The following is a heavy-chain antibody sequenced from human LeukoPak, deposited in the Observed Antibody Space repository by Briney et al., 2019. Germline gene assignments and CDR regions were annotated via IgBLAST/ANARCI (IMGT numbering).Heavy chain of an antibody. CDR1: GGTFISYA. V-gene: IGHV1-69*01. CDR2: IIPIFGTA. D-gene: IGHD1-26*01. CDR3: ASIGSYGGRGEYYFDY. Sequence: GASVKVSCKASGGTFISYAISWVRQAPGQGLEWMGGIIPIFGTANYAQKFQGRVTITADESTSTAYMELSSLRSEDTAVYYCASIGSYGGRGEYYFDYWGQGTLVTVSS. J-gene: IGHJ4*02.